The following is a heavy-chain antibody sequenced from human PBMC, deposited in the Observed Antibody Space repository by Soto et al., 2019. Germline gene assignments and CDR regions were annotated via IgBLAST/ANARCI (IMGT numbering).Heavy chain of an antibody. J-gene: IGHJ3*02. CDR3: ARGVLEGLYRVFGAFDI. CDR2: IYHSGST. D-gene: IGHD3-3*01. V-gene: IGHV4-4*02. CDR1: CGSISSSNW. Sequence: SETLSLTCAVSCGSISSSNWWSWVRQPPGKGLEWIGEIYHSGSTNYNPSLKSRVTISVDKSKNQFSLKLSSVTAADTAVYYCARGVLEGLYRVFGAFDIWGQGTMVTVSS.